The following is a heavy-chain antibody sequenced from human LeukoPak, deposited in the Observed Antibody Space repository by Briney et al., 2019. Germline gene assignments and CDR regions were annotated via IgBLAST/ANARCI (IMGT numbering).Heavy chain of an antibody. V-gene: IGHV4-59*12. CDR3: ARLEARYNYRGYYFDY. CDR1: SGSFRTYY. Sequence: SETLSLTCTVSSGSFRTYYWSWIRQPPGKGLEWIGYIFYNEGTSYNPSLKSRVTISVDTSNNQLSLKLSSVTAADTAVYYCARLEARYNYRGYYFDYWGQGTLVTVSS. J-gene: IGHJ4*02. D-gene: IGHD5-24*01. CDR2: IFYNEGT.